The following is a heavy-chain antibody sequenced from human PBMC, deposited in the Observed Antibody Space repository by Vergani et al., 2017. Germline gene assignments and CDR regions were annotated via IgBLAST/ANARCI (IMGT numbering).Heavy chain of an antibody. CDR1: GDSMNTYY. CDR3: ARHSRITGAGDWFDP. V-gene: IGHV4-59*08. CDR2: IYDSGDT. J-gene: IGHJ5*02. Sequence: VQLQESGPGLVKPSETLSLTCSVSGDSMNTYYWTWIRQPPGKGLEWIGYIYDSGDTKYNPSLKSRVTMSLDTSKNQFSLKLSSVTAADTSVYYCARHSRITGAGDWFDPWGQGTLVTVSS. D-gene: IGHD1-20*01.